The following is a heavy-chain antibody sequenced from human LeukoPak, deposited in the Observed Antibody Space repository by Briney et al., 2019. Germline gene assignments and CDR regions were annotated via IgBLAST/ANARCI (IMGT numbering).Heavy chain of an antibody. CDR3: ARTYCRGGSCHFDY. Sequence: SETLSLTCTVSGGSISSYYWSWIRRPPGKGLEWIGYIYYSGSTDSNPSLKSRVTISVDTSKNQISLKLSSVTAADTAVYYCARTYCRGGSCHFDYWGQGTLVTVSS. D-gene: IGHD2-15*01. V-gene: IGHV4-59*08. CDR1: GGSISSYY. CDR2: IYYSGST. J-gene: IGHJ4*02.